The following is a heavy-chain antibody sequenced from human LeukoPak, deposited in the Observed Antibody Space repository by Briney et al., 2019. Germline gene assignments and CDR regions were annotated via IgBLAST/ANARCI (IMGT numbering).Heavy chain of an antibody. CDR1: GFTFSSYA. CDR2: ISSNGGST. Sequence: GGSLRLSSSASGFTFSSYAMHWVRQAPGKGLEYVSAISSNGGSTYYADSVKGRFTISRDNSKNTLYLQMSSLRAEDTAVYYCVKAAPYCGGDCYPLSMDVWGQGTTVTAPS. V-gene: IGHV3-64D*06. J-gene: IGHJ6*02. CDR3: VKAAPYCGGDCYPLSMDV. D-gene: IGHD2-21*02.